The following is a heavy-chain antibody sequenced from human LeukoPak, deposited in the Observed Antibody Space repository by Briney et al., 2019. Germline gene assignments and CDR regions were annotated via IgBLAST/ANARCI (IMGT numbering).Heavy chain of an antibody. CDR3: ATDHGFHYGAYFDY. Sequence: GGSLRLSCAASGFTFSSFGMHWVRQAPGKGLEWVAVISYDGGNKYSADSVKGRFTISRDNSKNTLYLQMNSLRAEDTAVYYCATDHGFHYGAYFDYWGQGTLVTVSS. CDR1: GFTFSSFG. CDR2: ISYDGGNK. V-gene: IGHV3-30*03. J-gene: IGHJ4*02. D-gene: IGHD4-17*01.